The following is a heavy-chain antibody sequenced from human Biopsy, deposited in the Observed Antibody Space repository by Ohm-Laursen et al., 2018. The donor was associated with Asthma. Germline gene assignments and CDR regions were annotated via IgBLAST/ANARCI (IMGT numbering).Heavy chain of an antibody. V-gene: IGHV4-39*01. Sequence: SDTLSLTCTVSGGSMTPTSHYWDWIRQAPGKGLEWIGYISYGGKTSYNPSLKNRVTISRDKSKNQFSLRLTSVTAADTAVYFCARRITIFGVVQKDHGMDAWGQGTAVTVSS. CDR1: GGSMTPTSHY. CDR2: ISYGGKT. J-gene: IGHJ6*02. D-gene: IGHD3-3*01. CDR3: ARRITIFGVVQKDHGMDA.